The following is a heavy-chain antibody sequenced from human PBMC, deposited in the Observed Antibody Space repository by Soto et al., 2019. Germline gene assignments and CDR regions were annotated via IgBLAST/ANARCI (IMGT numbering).Heavy chain of an antibody. V-gene: IGHV5-51*01. D-gene: IGHD3-3*01. CDR2: IYPSDSDT. J-gene: IGHJ4*02. CDR1: GYNFAGYW. Sequence: XESLKICCKGSGYNFAGYWIAWVRQMPGKGLELMGIIYPSDSDTRYRPSFQGQVTISADKSISSAYLQWSSLRASDTAMYYCARGGVSTRTFDYWGQGTPVTVSS. CDR3: ARGGVSTRTFDY.